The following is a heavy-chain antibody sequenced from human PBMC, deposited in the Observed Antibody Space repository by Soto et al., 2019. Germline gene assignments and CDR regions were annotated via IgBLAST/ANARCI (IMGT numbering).Heavy chain of an antibody. D-gene: IGHD6-19*01. J-gene: IGHJ4*02. CDR1: GFTFSSYS. CDR3: ARSRIAVAGVFDY. V-gene: IGHV3-21*01. CDR2: ISSSSSYI. Sequence: NPGGSLRLSCAASGFTFSSYSMNWVRQAPGKGLEWVSSISSSSSYIYYADSVKGRFTISRDNSKNTLYLQMNSLRAEDTAVYYCARSRIAVAGVFDYWGQGTLVTVSS.